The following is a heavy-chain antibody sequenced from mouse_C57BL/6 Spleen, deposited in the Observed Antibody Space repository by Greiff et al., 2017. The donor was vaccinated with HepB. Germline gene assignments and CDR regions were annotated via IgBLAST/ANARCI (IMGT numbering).Heavy chain of an antibody. CDR2: ISYDGSN. J-gene: IGHJ2*01. CDR1: GYSITSGYY. CDR3: ARAGYGNTRFDY. Sequence: ESGPGLVKPSQSLSLTCSVTGYSITSGYYWNWIRQFPGNKLEWMGYISYDGSNNYNPSLKNRISITRDTSKNQFFLKLNSVTTEDTATYYCARAGYGNTRFDYWGQGTTLTVSS. D-gene: IGHD2-10*02. V-gene: IGHV3-6*01.